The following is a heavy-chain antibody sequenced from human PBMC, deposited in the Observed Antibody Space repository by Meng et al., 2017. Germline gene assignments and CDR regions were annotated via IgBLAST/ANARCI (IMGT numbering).Heavy chain of an antibody. J-gene: IGHJ4*02. D-gene: IGHD6-13*01. Sequence: VKVVEFVAEVKKPGSSVKGSCKPSGFNFPDYWLHWVRRAPGQGLEWMGRIDPKSGDTHYAQRFQGRVTMTGDTSISTAYMELSGLRSDDTAMYYCARDEDISAAGKLFGDYWGQGTLVTVSS. CDR3: ARDEDISAAGKLFGDY. CDR1: GFNFPDYW. CDR2: IDPKSGDT. V-gene: IGHV1-2*06.